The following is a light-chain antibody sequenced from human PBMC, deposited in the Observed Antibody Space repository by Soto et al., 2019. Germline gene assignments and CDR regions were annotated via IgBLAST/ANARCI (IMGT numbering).Light chain of an antibody. V-gene: IGKV1-8*01. Sequence: AIRMTQSPSSFSASTGDRVTITSRASQGISSYLAWYQQKPGKAPKLLIYAASTLQSGVPSRFSGSGSGTDFTLTISCLQSEDFATYYCHQYYSYPPTFGQGTKVEIK. CDR2: AAS. CDR3: HQYYSYPPT. CDR1: QGISSY. J-gene: IGKJ1*01.